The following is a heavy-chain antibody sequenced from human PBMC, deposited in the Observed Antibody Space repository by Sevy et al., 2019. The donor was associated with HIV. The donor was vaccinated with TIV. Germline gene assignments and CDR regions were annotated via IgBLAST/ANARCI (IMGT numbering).Heavy chain of an antibody. CDR3: AREGASQGLSMTTVTTTAFDI. V-gene: IGHV4-34*01. D-gene: IGHD4-17*01. J-gene: IGHJ3*02. CDR2: INHSGST. CDR1: GGSFSGYY. Sequence: SETLSLTCAVYGGSFSGYYWSWIRQPPGKGLEWIGEINHSGSTNYNPSLKSRVTISVDTSKNQFSLKLSSVTAADTAEYYCAREGASQGLSMTTVTTTAFDIWGQGTMVTVSS.